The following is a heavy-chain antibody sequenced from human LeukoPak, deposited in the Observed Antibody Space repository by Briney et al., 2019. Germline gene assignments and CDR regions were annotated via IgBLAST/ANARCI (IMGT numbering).Heavy chain of an antibody. V-gene: IGHV4-59*01. CDR1: GASIRSYY. J-gene: IGHJ5*02. CDR3: ARARDTTSGSNWFDP. Sequence: SETLSLTCTVSGASIRSYYCNWIRQPPGKGLEWIGYISYSGSTNYNPSLKSRVTMSLDTSKNQFSLKLSSVTAADTAVYYCARARDTTSGSNWFDPWGQGTLVTVSS. CDR2: ISYSGST. D-gene: IGHD1-26*01.